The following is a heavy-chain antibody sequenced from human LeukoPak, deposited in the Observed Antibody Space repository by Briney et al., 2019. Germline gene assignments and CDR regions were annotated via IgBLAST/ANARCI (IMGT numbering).Heavy chain of an antibody. Sequence: SETLSLTCAVSGGSISSSNWWSWVRQSPGKGLEWIGEILHSGSTNFNPSLKSRVTISVDTSKNQFSLKLSSVTAADTAVYYCARDVEAGSSWYYRPWSYYYYYMDVWGKGTTVTVSS. J-gene: IGHJ6*03. CDR3: ARDVEAGSSWYYRPWSYYYYYMDV. CDR2: ILHSGST. D-gene: IGHD6-13*01. CDR1: GGSISSSNW. V-gene: IGHV4-4*02.